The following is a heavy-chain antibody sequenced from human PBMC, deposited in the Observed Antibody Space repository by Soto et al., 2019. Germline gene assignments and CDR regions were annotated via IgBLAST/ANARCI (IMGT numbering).Heavy chain of an antibody. CDR1: GFTFSNYG. V-gene: IGHV3-23*01. Sequence: EVQLLESGGGLVQPGGSLRLACAASGFTFSNYGMSWVRQATGKGLEWVSAISGSGGDTYYADSVKGRFTISRDNSKNTLFLQMISLRAEDTAVYYCAKRGEKGYYFEYWGQGTLVTVSS. CDR3: AKRGEKGYYFEY. D-gene: IGHD2-21*01. CDR2: ISGSGGDT. J-gene: IGHJ4*02.